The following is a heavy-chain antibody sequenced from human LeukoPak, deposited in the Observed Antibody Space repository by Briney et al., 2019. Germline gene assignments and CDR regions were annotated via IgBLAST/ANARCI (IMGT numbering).Heavy chain of an antibody. CDR1: GFTFTTYE. J-gene: IGHJ2*01. V-gene: IGHV3-48*03. CDR3: ARDDVLSLGISFDL. D-gene: IGHD3-10*02. CDR2: ISGSGSSI. Sequence: GGSLRLSCAASGFTFTTYEMNWVRQAPGKGLEWVSYISGSGSSIYYADSVEGRFTISRGNAKHSLYLQMNSLRAEDTAVYYCARDDVLSLGISFDLWGRGTLVTVSS.